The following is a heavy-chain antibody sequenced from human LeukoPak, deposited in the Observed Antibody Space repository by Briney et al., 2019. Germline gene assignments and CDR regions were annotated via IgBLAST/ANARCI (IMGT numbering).Heavy chain of an antibody. V-gene: IGHV3-64D*06. J-gene: IGHJ4*02. CDR2: ISSNGGST. CDR3: VKSSGYCSGGSCSEFDY. CDR1: GFTFSSYA. D-gene: IGHD2-15*01. Sequence: GGSLRLSCSASGFTFSSYATHWVRQAPGKGLEYVSAISSNGGSTYYADSVKGRFTISRDNSKNTLYLQMSSLRAEDTAVYYCVKSSGYCSGGSCSEFDYWGQGTLVTVSS.